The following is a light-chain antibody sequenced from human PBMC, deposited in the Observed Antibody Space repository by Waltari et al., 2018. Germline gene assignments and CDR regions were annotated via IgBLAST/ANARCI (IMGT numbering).Light chain of an antibody. CDR2: DAS. J-gene: IGKJ1*01. CDR1: QSVGRS. CDR3: QNYVRLPAT. V-gene: IGKV3-20*01. Sequence: EIVLTQSPATLSLSPGESATLACRASQSVGRSLAWYQQKPGQAPRLLIYDASRRATGIPDRFSGSGSGTDFSLTISRLETEDFSVYYCQNYVRLPATFGQGTKVEI.